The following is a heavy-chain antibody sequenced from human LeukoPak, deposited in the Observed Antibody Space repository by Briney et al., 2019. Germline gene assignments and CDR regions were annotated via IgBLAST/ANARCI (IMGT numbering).Heavy chain of an antibody. CDR1: GGSISGYY. V-gene: IGHV4-4*07. CDR3: TREPVP. J-gene: IGHJ5*02. Sequence: PSQTLSLTCTVSGGSISGYYWSWIRQPAGKGLEWIGRIYTDGSASYSPSLKSRATMSIDTSKNQFSLKLSSVTAADTAVYYCTREPVPWGQGTLVTVSS. CDR2: IYTDGSA.